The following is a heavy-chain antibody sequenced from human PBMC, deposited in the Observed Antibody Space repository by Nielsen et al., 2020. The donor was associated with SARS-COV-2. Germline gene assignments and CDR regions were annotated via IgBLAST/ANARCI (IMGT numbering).Heavy chain of an antibody. D-gene: IGHD3-3*01. CDR3: ARDRLEWLLSYYYYGMDV. CDR1: GFTFSSYG. V-gene: IGHV3-21*04. CDR2: ISSSGSYI. Sequence: GGSLRLSCAASGFTFSSYGMHWVRQAPGKGLEWVSSISSSGSYIYYADSLKGRFTISRDNAKNLLYLQMNSLRAEDTAVYYCARDRLEWLLSYYYYGMDVWGQGTTVTVSS. J-gene: IGHJ6*02.